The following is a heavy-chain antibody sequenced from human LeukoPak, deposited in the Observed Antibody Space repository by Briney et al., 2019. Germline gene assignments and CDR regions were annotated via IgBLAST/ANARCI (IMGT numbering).Heavy chain of an antibody. CDR1: GGSISSYY. CDR3: ARRSGSYSHDAFDI. D-gene: IGHD1-26*01. Sequence: SGPGLVKPSETLSLTCTVSGGSISSYYWSWIRQPPGKGLEWIGYIYYSGSTNYNPSLKSRVTISVDTSKNQFSLKLSSVTAADTAVYYCARRSGSYSHDAFDIWGQGTMVTVSS. V-gene: IGHV4-59*01. CDR2: IYYSGST. J-gene: IGHJ3*02.